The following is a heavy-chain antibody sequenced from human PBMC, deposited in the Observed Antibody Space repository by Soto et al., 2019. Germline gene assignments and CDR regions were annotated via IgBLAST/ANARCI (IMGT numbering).Heavy chain of an antibody. CDR1: GGTFRSYA. Sequence: QVQLVQSGAEVKKPGSSVKVSCKASGGTFRSYAISWVRQAPGQGLEWMGGIIPIFGTANYAQKFQGRVTITADKSTSRAYMELSSLRSEDTAVYYGAIVPYYDYVWGSYRFGAFDIWGQGTMVTVSS. V-gene: IGHV1-69*06. D-gene: IGHD3-16*02. J-gene: IGHJ3*02. CDR2: IIPIFGTA. CDR3: AIVPYYDYVWGSYRFGAFDI.